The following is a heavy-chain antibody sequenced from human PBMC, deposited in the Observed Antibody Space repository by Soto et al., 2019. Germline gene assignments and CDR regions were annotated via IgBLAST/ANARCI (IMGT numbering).Heavy chain of an antibody. CDR3: TQDGGSRDWLTVN. J-gene: IGHJ4*02. Sequence: EVQLLESGGDLVQPGGSLRLSCAASGFTFTSYAMRWIRQAPGKGLEWVSAITGGGDNTYYADSVKGRFTISRDDSTNTLYLQMNSLRAADTAFYYCTQDGGSRDWLTVNWGQGTLVTVSS. D-gene: IGHD3-9*01. CDR2: ITGGGDNT. V-gene: IGHV3-23*01. CDR1: GFTFTSYA.